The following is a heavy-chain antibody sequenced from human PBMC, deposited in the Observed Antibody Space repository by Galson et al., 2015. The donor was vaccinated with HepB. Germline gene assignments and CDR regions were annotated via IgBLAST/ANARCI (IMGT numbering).Heavy chain of an antibody. CDR1: GSTFNNYW. D-gene: IGHD3-22*01. CDR2: INQDDSEK. V-gene: IGHV3-7*01. J-gene: IGHJ4*02. Sequence: SLRLSCAASGSTFNNYWMSWIRQAPGKGLERVANINQDDSEKYYVDSVKGRFTISRDNAKNSLYLQMNNLRAEDTAVYYCARDDSTGYYYFDYWGQGTLVTVSS. CDR3: ARDDSTGYYYFDY.